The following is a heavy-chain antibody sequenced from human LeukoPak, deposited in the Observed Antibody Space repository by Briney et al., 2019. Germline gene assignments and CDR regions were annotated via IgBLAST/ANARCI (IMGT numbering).Heavy chain of an antibody. CDR2: IYPGDSDT. Sequence: GESLKISCKGSGYSFTSYWIGWVRQMPGEGLEWMGIIYPGDSDTRYSPSFQGQVTISADKSISTAYLQWSSLKASDTAMHYCARRSSSGWYYFDYWGQGTLVTVSS. CDR1: GYSFTSYW. D-gene: IGHD6-19*01. CDR3: ARRSSSGWYYFDY. V-gene: IGHV5-51*01. J-gene: IGHJ4*02.